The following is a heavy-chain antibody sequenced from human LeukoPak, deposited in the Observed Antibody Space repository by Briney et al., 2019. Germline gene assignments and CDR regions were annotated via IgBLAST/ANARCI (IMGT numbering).Heavy chain of an antibody. CDR3: AREGEVGATEGTFDY. J-gene: IGHJ4*02. Sequence: SETLSLTCTVSGGSISSYYWSWIRQPAGKGLEWIGRIYTSGSTNYIPSLKSRVTMSVDTSKNQFSLKLSSVTAADTAVYYCAREGEVGATEGTFDYWGQGTLVTVSS. CDR1: GGSISSYY. CDR2: IYTSGST. V-gene: IGHV4-4*07. D-gene: IGHD1-26*01.